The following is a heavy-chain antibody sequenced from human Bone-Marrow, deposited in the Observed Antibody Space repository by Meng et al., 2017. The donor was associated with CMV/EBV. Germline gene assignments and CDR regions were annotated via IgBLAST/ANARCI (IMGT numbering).Heavy chain of an antibody. J-gene: IGHJ4*02. V-gene: IGHV1-69*05. CDR1: GGAFSSYP. CDR2: IIPVSGAE. Sequence: SCKASGGAFSSYPVSWVQQAPGHGLEWMGGIIPVSGAETYAQKFRGRVTITMDESRSTAYMELTSLGSDDTAVFYCARLNSFGVVIIWGQGTLVTVSS. CDR3: ARLNSFGVVII. D-gene: IGHD3-3*01.